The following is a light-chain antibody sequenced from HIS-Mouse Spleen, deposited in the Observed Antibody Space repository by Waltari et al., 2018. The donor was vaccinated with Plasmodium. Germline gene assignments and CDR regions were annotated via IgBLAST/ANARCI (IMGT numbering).Light chain of an antibody. CDR1: QSISSW. CDR2: KAS. CDR3: QQYNSYYT. V-gene: IGKV1-5*03. J-gene: IGKJ2*01. Sequence: DIQMTQSPSTLSASVGARVTITCRASQSISSWLAWYQQKPGKAPKLLIYKASSLESGVPARFSGSGSGTEVTLTISSLQPDDFATYYGQQYNSYYTFGQGTKLEIK.